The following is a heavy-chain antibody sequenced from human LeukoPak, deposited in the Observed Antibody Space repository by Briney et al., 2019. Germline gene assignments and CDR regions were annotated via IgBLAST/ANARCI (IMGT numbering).Heavy chain of an antibody. CDR3: AKDRTTGTTGYPNWFDP. CDR1: GFTFSSYA. V-gene: IGHV3-23*01. CDR2: ISGSGGST. Sequence: GGSLRPSCAASGFTFSSYAVSWVRQAPGKGLEWVSAISGSGGSTYYADSVKGRFTISRDNSKNTLYLQMNSLRAEDTAVYYCAKDRTTGTTGYPNWFDPWGQGTLVTVSS. J-gene: IGHJ5*02. D-gene: IGHD1-1*01.